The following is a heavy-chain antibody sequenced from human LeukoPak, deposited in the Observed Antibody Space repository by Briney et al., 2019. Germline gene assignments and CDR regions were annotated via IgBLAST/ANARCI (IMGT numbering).Heavy chain of an antibody. Sequence: AASVKVSCKASGYTFSSYDISWVRQAPGQGLEWMGWMNPNSGNTGYAQKFQGRVTMTRDTSISTAYMELSSLRSDDTAVYYCARGTPYCSGASCYNYWGQGTLVAVSS. CDR3: ARGTPYCSGASCYNY. CDR2: MNPNSGNT. V-gene: IGHV1-8*01. J-gene: IGHJ4*02. CDR1: GYTFSSYD. D-gene: IGHD2-2*02.